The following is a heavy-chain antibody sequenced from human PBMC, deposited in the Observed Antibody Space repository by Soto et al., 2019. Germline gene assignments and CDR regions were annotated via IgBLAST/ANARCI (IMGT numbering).Heavy chain of an antibody. CDR1: GYTFTIYA. CDR2: INAGNGNT. Sequence: ASVKVSCKASGYTFTIYAMHCVLQSPLQRLEWMGCINAGNGNTKYSQKFQGRVTITRDTSASTAYMELSSLRSEDTAVYYCARGHSSSSHYYYYYGMDVWGQGTTVTVSS. CDR3: ARGHSSSSHYYYYYGMDV. D-gene: IGHD6-6*01. J-gene: IGHJ6*02. V-gene: IGHV1-3*01.